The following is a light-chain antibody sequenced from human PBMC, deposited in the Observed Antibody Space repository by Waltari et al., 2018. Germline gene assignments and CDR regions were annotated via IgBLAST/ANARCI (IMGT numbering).Light chain of an antibody. CDR1: SSDVGGYNY. V-gene: IGLV2-14*03. Sequence: QSALTQPASVSGSPGRSTTISCTGTSSDVGGYNYVSWYQQHPGKAPKLMIYDVSKRPSGVSNRVSGSKSGNTASLTISGLQAEDEADYYCSSYARSSTLYVFGTGTKVTVL. CDR3: SSYARSSTLYV. CDR2: DVS. J-gene: IGLJ1*01.